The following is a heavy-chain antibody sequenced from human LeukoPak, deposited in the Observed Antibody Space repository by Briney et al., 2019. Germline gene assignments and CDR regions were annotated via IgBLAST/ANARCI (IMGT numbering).Heavy chain of an antibody. D-gene: IGHD2-8*01. CDR1: GHSFTNSW. CDR2: IYPDDSDT. Sequence: GESLKISCKGSGHSFTNSWIAWVRQKPGKGLEWMGIIYPDDSDTRCNPSFQGQVTISADKSISTAYLQWNSLKASDTAMYYCARSAGHCANGVCYSYNWFDPWGQGTLVTVSS. J-gene: IGHJ5*02. CDR3: ARSAGHCANGVCYSYNWFDP. V-gene: IGHV5-51*01.